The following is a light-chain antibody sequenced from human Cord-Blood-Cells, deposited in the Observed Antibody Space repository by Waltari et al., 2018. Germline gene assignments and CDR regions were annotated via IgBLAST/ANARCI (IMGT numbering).Light chain of an antibody. CDR3: QQYGSSPYS. V-gene: IGKV3-20*01. Sequence: EIVLTQSPGTLSLSPGDRATLSCRASQSVSSSYLAWYQQKPGQAPRLLIYGASSSATSIPDRFSGSGSGTDFTLTISRLEPEDFAVYYCQQYGSSPYSFGQGTKLEIK. CDR1: QSVSSSY. J-gene: IGKJ2*03. CDR2: GAS.